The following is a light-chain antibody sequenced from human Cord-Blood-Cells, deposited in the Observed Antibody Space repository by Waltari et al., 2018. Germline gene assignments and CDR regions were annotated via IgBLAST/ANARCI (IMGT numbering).Light chain of an antibody. CDR1: QSLRHSDEKTY. Sequence: DIVMTQTPLSLSVTPGQPASSSCKSSQSLRHSDEKTYLYWYLQKPGQTPQLLLYEFFRRVSVVPDRLSGSGSGTDLTLKISRVEAEDVGVYYCMQGIHLPWTFGQGTKVGIQ. J-gene: IGKJ1*01. CDR2: EFF. CDR3: MQGIHLPWT. V-gene: IGKV2-29*02.